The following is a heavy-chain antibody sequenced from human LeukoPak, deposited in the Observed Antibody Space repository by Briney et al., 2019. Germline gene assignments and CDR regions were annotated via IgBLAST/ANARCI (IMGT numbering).Heavy chain of an antibody. D-gene: IGHD3-16*02. Sequence: SGTLSLTCTVSGGSISSYYWSWIRQPPGKGLEWIGYIYYSGRTNYNPSPKSRVTISADTSKNQFSLKLSSVTAADTAVYYCARGREGITFGGVVVNKWFEPWGQGARVIVSS. J-gene: IGHJ5*02. CDR2: IYYSGRT. CDR1: GGSISSYY. CDR3: ARGREGITFGGVVVNKWFEP. V-gene: IGHV4-59*01.